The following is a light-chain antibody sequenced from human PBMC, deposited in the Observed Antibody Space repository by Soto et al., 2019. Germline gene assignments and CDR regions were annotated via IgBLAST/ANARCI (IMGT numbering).Light chain of an antibody. CDR3: QQYNDWPPLT. J-gene: IGKJ5*01. CDR2: GAS. CDR1: QSVSTN. V-gene: IGKV3-15*01. Sequence: IVTTQSPATLSVSPGDTATLSCRASQSVSTNLAWYQQKPGQAPRLLIYGASTRATGFPARFSGGGSGTEFTLTISSLQSEDFAVYYCQQYNDWPPLTFGQGTRLEIK.